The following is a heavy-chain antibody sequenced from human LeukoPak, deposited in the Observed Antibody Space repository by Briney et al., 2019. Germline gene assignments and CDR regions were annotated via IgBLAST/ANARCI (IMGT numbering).Heavy chain of an antibody. J-gene: IGHJ4*02. CDR2: IYYGGNT. CDR3: AALSGVGVKIGFDH. V-gene: IGHV3-66*01. D-gene: IGHD1-26*01. Sequence: GGSLRLSCAASGFTVSSNHMNWVRQAPGKGLEWVSIIYYGGNTFYADSVKGRFTISRDNSKNTLYLQINSLRAEDTAMYYCAALSGVGVKIGFDHWGQGALVVVSS. CDR1: GFTVSSNH.